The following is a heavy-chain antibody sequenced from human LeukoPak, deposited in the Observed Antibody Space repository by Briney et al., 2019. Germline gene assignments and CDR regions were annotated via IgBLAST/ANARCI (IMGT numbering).Heavy chain of an antibody. CDR2: INAGNGNT. V-gene: IGHV1-3*01. CDR1: GYTFTSYA. J-gene: IGHJ4*02. Sequence: GASVKVSCKASGYTFTSYAMHWVRQAPGQRLEWMGWINAGNGNTKYSQEFQGRVTITRDTSASTAYMELSSLRSDDTAVYYCARVGHGEGFDYWGQGTLVTVSS. CDR3: ARVGHGEGFDY. D-gene: IGHD4-17*01.